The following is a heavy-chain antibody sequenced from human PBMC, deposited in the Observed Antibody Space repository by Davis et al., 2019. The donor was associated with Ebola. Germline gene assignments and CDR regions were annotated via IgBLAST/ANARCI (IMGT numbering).Heavy chain of an antibody. Sequence: ASVKVSCKASGYTFTSYDINWVRQATGQGLEWMGIINPSGGNTNYAQKLQGRVTMTTDTSTSTAYMELRSLRSDDTAVYYCARDLGITMVQGVIIRDDYWGQGTLVTVSS. D-gene: IGHD3-10*01. J-gene: IGHJ4*02. V-gene: IGHV1-18*01. CDR2: INPSGGNT. CDR1: GYTFTSYD. CDR3: ARDLGITMVQGVIIRDDY.